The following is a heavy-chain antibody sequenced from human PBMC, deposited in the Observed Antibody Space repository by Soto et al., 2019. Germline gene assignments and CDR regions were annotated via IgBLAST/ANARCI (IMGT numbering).Heavy chain of an antibody. CDR1: GFTFSSYG. Sequence: QVQLVESGGGVVQPGRSLRLSCAASGFTFSSYGMHWVRQAPGKGLEWVAVIWYDGSNKYYADSVKGRFTISRDNSKNTLYLQMNSLRAEDTAVCYCARDRRAYYGSGSYYEFDYWGQGTLVTVSS. V-gene: IGHV3-33*01. CDR2: IWYDGSNK. CDR3: ARDRRAYYGSGSYYEFDY. J-gene: IGHJ4*02. D-gene: IGHD3-10*01.